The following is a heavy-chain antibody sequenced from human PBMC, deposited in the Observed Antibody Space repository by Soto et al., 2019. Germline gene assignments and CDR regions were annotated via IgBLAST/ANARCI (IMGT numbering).Heavy chain of an antibody. D-gene: IGHD3-10*02. Sequence: PSGTMSLACTCPRDSVNNGDDYGNWIHQPPGKGLEWIGYIYFNGTTYYNPSLKSRVIISLDTSMSQFSLKMSSVAAADTAVYYCARELPGYMFGPGEIYWGRGIRVTVSS. CDR2: IYFNGTT. J-gene: IGHJ4*02. CDR1: RDSVNNGDDY. V-gene: IGHV4-30-4*02. CDR3: ARELPGYMFGPGEIY.